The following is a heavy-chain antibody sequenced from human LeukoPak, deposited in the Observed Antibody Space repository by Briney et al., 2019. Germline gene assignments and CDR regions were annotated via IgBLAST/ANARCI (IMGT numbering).Heavy chain of an antibody. D-gene: IGHD2-2*01. V-gene: IGHV1-18*01. CDR2: INAYSGNT. Sequence: GASVTVSCKSSGYRFKTYGISWVRQAPGQGLEWMGWINAYSGNTDYTENLQGRVTMCTDTSTATAFMELRSLRSDDTAVYYCVFGECSSTSCYPRRDYWGQGTLVTVSS. J-gene: IGHJ4*02. CDR1: GYRFKTYG. CDR3: VFGECSSTSCYPRRDY.